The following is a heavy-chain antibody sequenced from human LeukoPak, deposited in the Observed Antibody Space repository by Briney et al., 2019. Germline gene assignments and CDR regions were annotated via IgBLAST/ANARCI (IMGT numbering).Heavy chain of an antibody. CDR2: IYHSGST. CDR1: GGSISSSNW. CDR3: ARLGTAMFYNWFDP. J-gene: IGHJ5*02. Sequence: SETLSLTCAVSGGSISSSNWWSWVRQPPGKGLEWIGEIYHSGSTNYNPSLKSRVTISVDKSKNQFSLKLSSVTAADTAVYYCARLGTAMFYNWFDPWGQGTLVTVSS. D-gene: IGHD5-18*01. V-gene: IGHV4-4*02.